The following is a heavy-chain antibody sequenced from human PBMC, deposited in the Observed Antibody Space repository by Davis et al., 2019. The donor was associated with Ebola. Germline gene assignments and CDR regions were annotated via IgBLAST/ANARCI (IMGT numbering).Heavy chain of an antibody. D-gene: IGHD6-19*01. CDR3: ARDPGSGWGIYYFDY. V-gene: IGHV3-21*01. J-gene: IGHJ4*02. Sequence: GESLKISCAASGFTFSSYSMNWVRQAPGKGLEWVSSISSDSDYIYYADSVKGRFTISRDNAKNSVYLQMNSLRDEDTAVYYCARDPGSGWGIYYFDYWGQGTLVTVSS. CDR2: ISSDSDYI. CDR1: GFTFSSYS.